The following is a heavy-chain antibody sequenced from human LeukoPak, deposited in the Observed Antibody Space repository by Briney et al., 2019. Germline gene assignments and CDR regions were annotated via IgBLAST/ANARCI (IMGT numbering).Heavy chain of an antibody. CDR3: ARPGGGVQDSSGWYDFDY. J-gene: IGHJ4*02. CDR1: GFTFSSYA. CDR2: IKQDGSEK. Sequence: GGSLRLSCAASGFTFSSYAMSWVRQAPGKGLEWVANIKQDGSEKYYVGSVKGRFTISRDNAKNSLFLQMNSLRGEDTAVYYCARPGGGVQDSSGWYDFDYWGQGTLVTVSS. V-gene: IGHV3-7*01. D-gene: IGHD6-19*01.